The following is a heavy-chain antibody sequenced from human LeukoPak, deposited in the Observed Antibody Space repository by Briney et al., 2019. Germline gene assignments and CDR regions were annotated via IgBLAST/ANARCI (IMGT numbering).Heavy chain of an antibody. CDR1: GFTFSSYS. D-gene: IGHD4-17*01. V-gene: IGHV3-21*01. J-gene: IGHJ4*02. Sequence: GGSLRLSCAASGFTFSSYSMNWVRQAPGKGLEWVSSISSSSSYIYYADSVKGRFTISRDNAKNSLCLQMNTLRAEDTAVYYCARELYGDYVGYFDYWGQGTLVTVSS. CDR3: ARELYGDYVGYFDY. CDR2: ISSSSSYI.